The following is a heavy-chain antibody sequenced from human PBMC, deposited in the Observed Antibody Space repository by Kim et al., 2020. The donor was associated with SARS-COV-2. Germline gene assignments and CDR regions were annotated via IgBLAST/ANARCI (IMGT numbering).Heavy chain of an antibody. CDR2: ISYDGSNK. D-gene: IGHD5-18*01. CDR1: GFTFSSYG. V-gene: IGHV3-30*18. J-gene: IGHJ4*02. CDR3: AKMGIRYSYGYSYLDY. Sequence: GGSLRLSCAASGFTFSSYGMHWVRQAPGKGLEWVAVISYDGSNKYYADSVKGRFTISRDNSKNTLYLQMNSLRAEDTAVYYCAKMGIRYSYGYSYLDYWGQGTLVTVSS.